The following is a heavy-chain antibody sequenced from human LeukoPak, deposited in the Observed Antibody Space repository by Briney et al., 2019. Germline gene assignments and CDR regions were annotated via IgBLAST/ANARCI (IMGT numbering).Heavy chain of an antibody. D-gene: IGHD3-10*01. V-gene: IGHV4-59*06. CDR3: ARVPRPYYYGSGTQDY. CDR1: GGSISSYY. Sequence: SETLSLTCTVSGGSISSYYWSWIRQHPGKGLEWIGYIYYSGSTYYNPSLKSRVTISVDTSKNQFSLKLSSVTAADTAVYYCARVPRPYYYGSGTQDYWGQGTLVTVSS. J-gene: IGHJ4*02. CDR2: IYYSGST.